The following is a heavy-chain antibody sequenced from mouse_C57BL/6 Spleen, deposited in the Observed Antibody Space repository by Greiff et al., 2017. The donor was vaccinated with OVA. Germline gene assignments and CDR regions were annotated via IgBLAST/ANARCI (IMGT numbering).Heavy chain of an antibody. CDR3: ARVGYGSDYFDY. V-gene: IGHV1-81*01. J-gene: IGHJ2*01. Sequence: QVQLQQSGAELARPGASVNLSCKASGYTFTSYGISWVKQRTGKGLEWIGEIYPRSGNTYYNEKFKGKATLTADKSSSTAYMELRSLTSEDSAVYFCARVGYGSDYFDYWGQGTTLTVSS. CDR2: IYPRSGNT. D-gene: IGHD1-1*01. CDR1: GYTFTSYG.